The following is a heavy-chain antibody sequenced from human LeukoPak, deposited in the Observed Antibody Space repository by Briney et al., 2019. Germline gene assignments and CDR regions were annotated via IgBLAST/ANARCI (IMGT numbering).Heavy chain of an antibody. J-gene: IGHJ4*02. CDR2: INIDGSSI. V-gene: IGHV3-74*01. CDR3: ARSWDVDY. CDR1: GFTFSSHW. Sequence: GGSLRLSCAASGFTFSSHWMHWVRQAPGKGLVWVSRINIDGSSISYADSVKGRFTISRDNAKNTLYLQMNSLRAGDTAVYYCARSWDVDYWGQGTLVTVSS. D-gene: IGHD1-26*01.